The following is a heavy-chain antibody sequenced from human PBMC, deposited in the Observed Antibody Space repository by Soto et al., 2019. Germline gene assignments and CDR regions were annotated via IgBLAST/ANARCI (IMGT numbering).Heavy chain of an antibody. V-gene: IGHV1-8*01. Sequence: QVQLVQSGAEVKKPGASVKVSCKASGYTFTSYDINWVRQATGQGIEWMGWMNPNSGNTGYAQKFQGRVTMTRNTSISTAYMELSSLRSEDTSVYFCARESSAAGTGWFDPWGQGTLVTVSS. CDR3: ARESSAAGTGWFDP. J-gene: IGHJ5*02. CDR2: MNPNSGNT. CDR1: GYTFTSYD. D-gene: IGHD6-13*01.